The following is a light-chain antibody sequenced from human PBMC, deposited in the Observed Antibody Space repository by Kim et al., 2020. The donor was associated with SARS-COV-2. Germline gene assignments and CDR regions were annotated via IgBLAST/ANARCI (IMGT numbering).Light chain of an antibody. V-gene: IGKV3-11*01. Sequence: LSPGERATLSCRASQSVSSYVAWYQQKPGQGPRILVYDASNRATGIPARFSGSGSGTDFTLTISSLEPEDFAVYYCQQRGNWPLTFGGGTKVDIK. CDR2: DAS. CDR3: QQRGNWPLT. J-gene: IGKJ4*01. CDR1: QSVSSY.